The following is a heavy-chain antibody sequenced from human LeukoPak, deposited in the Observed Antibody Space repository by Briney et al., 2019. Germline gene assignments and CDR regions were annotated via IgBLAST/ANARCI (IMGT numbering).Heavy chain of an antibody. CDR2: ISAYNGNT. J-gene: IGHJ4*02. CDR3: ARAHPNYDILTGPENYFDY. CDR1: GYTFTSYD. V-gene: IGHV1-18*01. D-gene: IGHD3-9*01. Sequence: GASVKVSCKASGYTFTSYDINWVRQAPGQGLEWMGWISAYNGNTNYAQKLQGRVTMTTDTSTSTAYMELRSLRSGDTAVYYCARAHPNYDILTGPENYFDYWGQGTLVTVSS.